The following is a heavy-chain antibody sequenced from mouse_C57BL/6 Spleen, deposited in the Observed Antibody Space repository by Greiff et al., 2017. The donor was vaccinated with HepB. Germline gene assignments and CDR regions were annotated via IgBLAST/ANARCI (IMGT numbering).Heavy chain of an antibody. CDR1: GYAFSSYW. D-gene: IGHD1-1*01. CDR2: IYPGDGDT. J-gene: IGHJ3*01. V-gene: IGHV1-80*01. Sequence: QVQLQQSGAELVKPGASVKISCKASGYAFSSYWMNWVKQRPGKGLEWIGQIYPGDGDTNYNGKFKGKATLTADKSSSTAYMQLSSLTSEDSAVYFCARFWNYYGSSPFAYGGQGTLVTVSA. CDR3: ARFWNYYGSSPFAY.